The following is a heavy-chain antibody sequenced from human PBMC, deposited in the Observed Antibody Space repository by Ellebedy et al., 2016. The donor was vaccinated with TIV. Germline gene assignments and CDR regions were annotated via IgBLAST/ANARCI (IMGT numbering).Heavy chain of an antibody. CDR1: GLSFSSYA. CDR3: ARDENYGAEVIDY. CDR2: ISDSGGNT. Sequence: GESLKISCAASGLSFSSYAMSWVRQAPGKGLEWVSGISDSGGNTYYADSVKGRFAISRDNSKNSLYLQMNSLRDEDTAVYYCARDENYGAEVIDYWGQGTLVTVSS. V-gene: IGHV3-23*01. D-gene: IGHD4-17*01. J-gene: IGHJ4*02.